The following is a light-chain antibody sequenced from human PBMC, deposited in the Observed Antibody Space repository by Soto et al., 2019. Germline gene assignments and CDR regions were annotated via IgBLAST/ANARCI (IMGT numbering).Light chain of an antibody. CDR3: QQYGSSPRT. CDR1: QSVSSSY. CDR2: GAS. J-gene: IGKJ1*01. V-gene: IGKV3-20*01. Sequence: EIVLTQSPGTLSLSPGERATLSCKASQSVSSSYLAWYQQKPGQAPRLLIYGASSRATGIPDRFSGSGSGTDFTRIISRLEPEDFAVCYCQQYGSSPRTFGQGTKVEIK.